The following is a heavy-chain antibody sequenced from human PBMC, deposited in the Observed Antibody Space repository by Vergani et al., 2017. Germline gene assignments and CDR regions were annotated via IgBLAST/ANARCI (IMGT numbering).Heavy chain of an antibody. CDR1: GFTFSSYG. V-gene: IGHV3-30*18. J-gene: IGHJ6*03. CDR3: AKDAIAARPDGLYDYYMDV. D-gene: IGHD6-6*01. CDR2: ISYDGSNK. Sequence: QVQLVESGGGVVQPGRSLRLSCAASGFTFSSYGMHWVRQAPGKGLEWVAVISYDGSNKYYADSVKGRFTISRDNSKNTLYLQMNSLRAEDTAVYYCAKDAIAARPDGLYDYYMDVWGK.